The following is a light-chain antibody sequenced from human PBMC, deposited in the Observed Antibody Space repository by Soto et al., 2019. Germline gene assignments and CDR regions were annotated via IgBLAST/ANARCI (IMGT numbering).Light chain of an antibody. CDR3: CSYAGGSIYVL. V-gene: IGLV2-23*02. Sequence: QSALTQPASVSGSPGQSITISCTGTSGDVGNFNLVSWYQHHPGKAPNLIFYEVSKRPSGVSNRFSGSKSGNTASLTISGLQAEDEADYYCCSYAGGSIYVLFGGGTKVTVL. CDR2: EVS. CDR1: SGDVGNFNL. J-gene: IGLJ2*01.